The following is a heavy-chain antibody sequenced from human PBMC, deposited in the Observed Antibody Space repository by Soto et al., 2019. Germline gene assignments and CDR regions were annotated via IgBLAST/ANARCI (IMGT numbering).Heavy chain of an antibody. Sequence: ASVKVSCKASGYTFTSYDINWVRQATGQGLEWMGWMNPNRGNTGYAQKFQGRVTMTRNTSISTAYMELSSLRSEDTAVYYCARVYSNSRGYYYYGMDVWGQGTTVTVSS. CDR2: MNPNRGNT. D-gene: IGHD4-4*01. CDR1: GYTFTSYD. V-gene: IGHV1-8*01. CDR3: ARVYSNSRGYYYYGMDV. J-gene: IGHJ6*02.